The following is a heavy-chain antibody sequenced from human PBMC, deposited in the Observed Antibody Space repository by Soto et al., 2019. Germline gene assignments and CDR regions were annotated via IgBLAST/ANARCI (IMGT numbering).Heavy chain of an antibody. CDR2: INHSGST. Sequence: QVQLQQWGAGLLKPSETLSLTCAVYGGSFSGYYWSWIRQPPGEGLEWIGEINHSGSTNYNPSLKSRVTISVDTSKNQFSLKLSSVTAADTAVYYCAREFGGRLHRIYYDDMDVLGKGTTVTVSS. V-gene: IGHV4-34*01. CDR1: GGSFSGYY. J-gene: IGHJ6*03. CDR3: AREFGGRLHRIYYDDMDV. D-gene: IGHD3-10*01.